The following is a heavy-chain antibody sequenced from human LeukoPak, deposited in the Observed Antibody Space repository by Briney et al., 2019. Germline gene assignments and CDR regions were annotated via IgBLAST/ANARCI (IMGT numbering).Heavy chain of an antibody. V-gene: IGHV3-53*01. CDR3: TRDRSNSGTRDAFDI. D-gene: IGHD1-26*01. J-gene: IGHJ3*02. CDR1: GFSASGRY. CDR2: TYTGVST. Sequence: PRGSLRLSCAASGFSASGRYMSWVRPPPGVGLEWDSATYTGVSTYYRDSVKGRVTISRDISQNTVYLQMNSLRAEETAVYYCTRDRSNSGTRDAFDIWGQGTMVSVSS.